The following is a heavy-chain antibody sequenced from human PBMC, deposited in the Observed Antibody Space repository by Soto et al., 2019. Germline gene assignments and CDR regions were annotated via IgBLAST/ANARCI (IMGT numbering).Heavy chain of an antibody. CDR2: ISAYNGNT. CDR1: GYTFTSYG. CDR3: ARGIAAASVHMYGRFDI. J-gene: IGHJ3*02. V-gene: IGHV1-18*01. Sequence: ASVKVSCKASGYTFTSYGISWVRQAPGQGLEWMGWISAYNGNTNYAQKLQGRVTMTTDTSTSTAYMELRSLRSDDTAVYYCARGIAAASVHMYGRFDIWGQGTMVTVSS. D-gene: IGHD6-13*01.